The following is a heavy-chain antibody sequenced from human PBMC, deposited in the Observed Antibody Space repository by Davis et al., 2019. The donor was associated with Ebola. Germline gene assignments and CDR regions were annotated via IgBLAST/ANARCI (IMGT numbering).Heavy chain of an antibody. CDR2: INHSGST. V-gene: IGHV4-34*01. CDR1: GGSISSYY. Sequence: SETLSLTCTVSGGSISSYYWSWIRQPPGKGLEWIGEINHSGSTNYNPSLKSRVTISVDTSKNQFSLKLSSVTAADTAVYYCARRGYSYGYKYWGQGTLVTVSP. J-gene: IGHJ4*02. D-gene: IGHD5-18*01. CDR3: ARRGYSYGYKY.